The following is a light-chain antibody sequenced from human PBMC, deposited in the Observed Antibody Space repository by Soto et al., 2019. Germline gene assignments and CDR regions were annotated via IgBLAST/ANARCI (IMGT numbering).Light chain of an antibody. Sequence: QSVLTQPPSASGSPGQSVTISCTGTSTDVGGYPYVSWYQQHPDKAPKVIIAEVSKRPSGVPDRFSGSKSGNTASLTVSGLQAEDEADYYCSSYAGSNNYVFGTGTKLTVL. CDR1: STDVGGYPY. V-gene: IGLV2-8*01. J-gene: IGLJ1*01. CDR2: EVS. CDR3: SSYAGSNNYV.